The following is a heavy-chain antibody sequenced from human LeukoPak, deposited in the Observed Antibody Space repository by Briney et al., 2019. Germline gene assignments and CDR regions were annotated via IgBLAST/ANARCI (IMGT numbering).Heavy chain of an antibody. CDR3: ARDYGGKFDY. Sequence: SETLSLTCTVSGGSISSYYWSWIRQPPGKGLEWLGYIYYSGSTKYSPSLKSRVTISVDTSKNQFSLKLSSVTAADTAVYYCARDYGGKFDYWGQGTLVTVSS. V-gene: IGHV4-59*01. D-gene: IGHD4-23*01. CDR2: IYYSGST. J-gene: IGHJ4*02. CDR1: GGSISSYY.